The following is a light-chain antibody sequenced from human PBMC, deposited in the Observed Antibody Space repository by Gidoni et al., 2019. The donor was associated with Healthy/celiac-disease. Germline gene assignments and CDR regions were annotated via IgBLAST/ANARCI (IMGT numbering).Light chain of an antibody. Sequence: QTVVTQEPSFSVSPGGTVTLTCGLSSGSVSSNNYPSWYQQTPGQAPRTLIYSTNTPSSGVPDRFSGSILGNKAALTITGAQADDECDYSCVLYMGSGIWLFGGGTKLTVL. CDR2: STN. J-gene: IGLJ3*02. V-gene: IGLV8-61*01. CDR1: SGSVSSNNY. CDR3: VLYMGSGIWL.